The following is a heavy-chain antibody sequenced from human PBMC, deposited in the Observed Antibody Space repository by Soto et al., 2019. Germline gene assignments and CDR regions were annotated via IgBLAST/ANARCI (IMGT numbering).Heavy chain of an antibody. Sequence: ASVKVSCKASGYNFNMYGITWVRQTPGQGLEWMGWISGYNGNTNYAQKIQGKVTMTTDTSTSTGHMELRSLRADDTAVYYCARQDVQVGGSIPEFDPWGQGTLVTVS. CDR2: ISGYNGNT. V-gene: IGHV1-18*04. J-gene: IGHJ5*02. CDR1: GYNFNMYG. D-gene: IGHD1-20*01. CDR3: ARQDVQVGGSIPEFDP.